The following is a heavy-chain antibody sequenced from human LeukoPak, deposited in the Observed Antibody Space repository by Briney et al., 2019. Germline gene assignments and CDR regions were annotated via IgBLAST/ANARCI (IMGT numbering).Heavy chain of an antibody. Sequence: GASVKVSCKASGYTFTSFGISWVRQAPGQGLEWMGWISSYNGNTNYAQKLQGRVTMTTDTSTSTAYMELRSLRSDDTAVYYCARAWGASYDILGIIDYWGQGTLVTVSS. CDR3: ARAWGASYDILGIIDY. CDR1: GYTFTSFG. CDR2: ISSYNGNT. J-gene: IGHJ4*02. V-gene: IGHV1-18*01. D-gene: IGHD3-9*01.